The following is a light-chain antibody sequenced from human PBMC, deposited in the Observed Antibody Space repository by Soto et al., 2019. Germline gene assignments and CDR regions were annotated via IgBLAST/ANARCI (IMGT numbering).Light chain of an antibody. Sequence: EIVMTQSPATLSVSPGGSATLSCRASQHVSSNFAWYRQKPGQAPTLLIYRASTRATGIPARFSSSGSGTEFTLPISSLQSEDFAVYSCQQDNNWPYTFGQGTKLEIK. V-gene: IGKV3-15*01. J-gene: IGKJ2*01. CDR3: QQDNNWPYT. CDR2: RAS. CDR1: QHVSSN.